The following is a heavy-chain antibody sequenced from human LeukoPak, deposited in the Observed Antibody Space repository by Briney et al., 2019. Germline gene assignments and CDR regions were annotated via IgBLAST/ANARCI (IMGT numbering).Heavy chain of an antibody. V-gene: IGHV4-61*09. D-gene: IGHD6-19*01. Sequence: SETLSLSCTLSGGSISSGSDYWGSVRHPAGKGLEWIGHIYTSGSTSYNPSLLSRVTISVDTSKHQFSLKVTSVTAADTAVYYCARAGGSVGWYGTIDSWGQGTLVTVSS. CDR1: GGSISSGSDY. CDR3: ARAGGSVGWYGTIDS. CDR2: IYTSGST. J-gene: IGHJ4*02.